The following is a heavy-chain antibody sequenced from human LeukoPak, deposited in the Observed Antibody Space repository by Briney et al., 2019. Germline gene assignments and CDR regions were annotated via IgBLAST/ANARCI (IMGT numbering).Heavy chain of an antibody. J-gene: IGHJ4*02. CDR3: SRDGNFAFDY. V-gene: IGHV3-49*04. Sequence: PGGSLRLSCTGSRFTFGDYAMSWVRQAPGKGLEWVGFVRSKAYGGTTEYAASVQGRFSISRDDSKSIAYLQMNSLKTEDTAVYYCSRDGNFAFDYWGQGTLVTVSS. D-gene: IGHD1-7*01. CDR2: VRSKAYGGTT. CDR1: RFTFGDYA.